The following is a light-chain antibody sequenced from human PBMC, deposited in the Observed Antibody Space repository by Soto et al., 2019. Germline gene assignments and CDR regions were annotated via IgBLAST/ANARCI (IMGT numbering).Light chain of an antibody. CDR2: GNT. CDR3: SSYAGSNNVL. Sequence: QSVLTQPPSVSGAPGQRVSISCTGSSTNIGAGYGVHWYQQRPGTAPKLLIIGNTIRPSGVPDRFSASTSGTSASLAITGLQAEDEATYHCSSYAGSNNVLFGGGTKLTVL. J-gene: IGLJ2*01. V-gene: IGLV1-40*01. CDR1: STNIGAGYG.